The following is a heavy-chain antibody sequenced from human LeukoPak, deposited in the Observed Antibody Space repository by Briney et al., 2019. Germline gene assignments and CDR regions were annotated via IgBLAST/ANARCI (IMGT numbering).Heavy chain of an antibody. CDR2: IIPIFGTA. CDR1: GGTFSSYA. CDR3: ARLGYGTGAGEDFDY. J-gene: IGHJ4*02. Sequence: ASVKVSCKASGGTFSSYAISWVRQAPGQGLEWMGGIIPIFGTANYAQKFQGRVTITADKSTSTAYMELSSLRSEDTAVYYCARLGYGTGAGEDFDYWGQGTLVTVSS. V-gene: IGHV1-69*06. D-gene: IGHD4-17*01.